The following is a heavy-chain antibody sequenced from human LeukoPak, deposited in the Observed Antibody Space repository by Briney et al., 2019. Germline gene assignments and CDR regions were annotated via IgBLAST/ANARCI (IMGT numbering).Heavy chain of an antibody. CDR1: GGSISNYY. V-gene: IGHV4-59*08. CDR3: ARQGFSVGSNYYFAFDI. D-gene: IGHD3-10*01. J-gene: IGHJ3*02. CDR2: IYYSGST. Sequence: SETLSLTCTVSGGSISNYYWSWIRQPPEKGLEWIGYIYYSGSTNYNPSLKSRVTMSVDTSKNQSSLKLNSVTAADTAVYYCARQGFSVGSNYYFAFDIWGQGTMVTVSS.